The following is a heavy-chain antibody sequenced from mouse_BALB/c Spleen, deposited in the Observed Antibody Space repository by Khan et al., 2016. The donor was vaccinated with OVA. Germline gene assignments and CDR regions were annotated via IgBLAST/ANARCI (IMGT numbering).Heavy chain of an antibody. CDR3: ARYDYDYDGAFAY. CDR1: GDSITSGY. Sequence: EVQLQESGPSLVKPSQTLSLTCSVTGDSITSGYWNWIRKFPGNKLEYMGYISYSGSTYYNPSLKSRISITRDTSKNKSYLQLNSVTTEDTATYYCARYDYDYDGAFAYWGQGTLVTVSA. CDR2: ISYSGST. D-gene: IGHD2-4*01. V-gene: IGHV3-8*02. J-gene: IGHJ3*01.